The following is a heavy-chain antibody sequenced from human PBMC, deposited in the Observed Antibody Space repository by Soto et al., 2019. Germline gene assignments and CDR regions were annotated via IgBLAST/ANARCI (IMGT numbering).Heavy chain of an antibody. Sequence: GGSLRLSCAACGFTFSSYWMHGVRQAPGKGLVWVSRINSDGSSTSYADSVKGRFTISRDNAKNTLYLQMNSLRAEDTAVYYCARLQGYYYMDVWGKGTTVTVSS. D-gene: IGHD4-4*01. V-gene: IGHV3-74*01. CDR3: ARLQGYYYMDV. J-gene: IGHJ6*03. CDR1: GFTFSSYW. CDR2: INSDGSST.